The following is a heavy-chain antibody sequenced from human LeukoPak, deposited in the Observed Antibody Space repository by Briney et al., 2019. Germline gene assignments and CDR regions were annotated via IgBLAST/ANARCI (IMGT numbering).Heavy chain of an antibody. CDR1: GGSISSGSYY. CDR2: ISTSVST. J-gene: IGHJ6*03. D-gene: IGHD3-10*01. CDR3: ARDFGSHYYYYMDV. V-gene: IGHV4-61*02. Sequence: SETLSLTCSVSGGSISSGSYYWSWIRQPAGKGLEWIGRISTSVSTTYNPSLKSRVTISVDTSKNQFSLKVNSVTAGDTGVYYCARDFGSHYYYYMDVWGKGTTVTVSS.